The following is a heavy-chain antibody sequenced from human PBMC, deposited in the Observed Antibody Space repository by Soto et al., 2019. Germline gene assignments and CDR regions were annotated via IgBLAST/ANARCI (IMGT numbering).Heavy chain of an antibody. V-gene: IGHV1-8*01. CDR3: ARGINAGVDY. J-gene: IGHJ4*02. D-gene: IGHD2-8*02. CDR2: MSPNSGNT. CDR1: VYTFTSLD. Sequence: ASVKVSCKASVYTFTSLDINWMRQATGQGLEWMGWMSPNSGNTGYAQKFQGRVTMTRDTSISTAYMELTGLTSDDTAVYYCARGINAGVDYWGQGTLVTVSS.